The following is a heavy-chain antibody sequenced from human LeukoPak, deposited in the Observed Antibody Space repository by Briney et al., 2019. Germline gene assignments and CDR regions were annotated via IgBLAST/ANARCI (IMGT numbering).Heavy chain of an antibody. D-gene: IGHD6-6*01. V-gene: IGHV3-23*01. CDR3: ARGDTFIASRSPVQGFDY. Sequence: PGGSLRLSCAASGFTFSSYAMSWVRQAPGKGLEWVSAISGSGGSTYYADSVKGRFTISRDNAKNSLYLQMNGLRAEDTAVYYCARGDTFIASRSPVQGFDYWAQGTLVTVSS. CDR1: GFTFSSYA. CDR2: ISGSGGST. J-gene: IGHJ4*02.